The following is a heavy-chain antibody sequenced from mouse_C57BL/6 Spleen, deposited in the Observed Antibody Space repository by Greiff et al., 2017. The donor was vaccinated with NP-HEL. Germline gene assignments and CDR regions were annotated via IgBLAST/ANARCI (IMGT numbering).Heavy chain of an antibody. J-gene: IGHJ3*01. CDR1: GYTFTDYE. CDR3: TRHYYGSIPWFAY. CDR2: IDPETGGT. Sequence: VKLQESGAELVRPGASVTLSCQASGYTFTDYEMHWVKQTPVHGLEWIGAIDPETGGTAYNQKFKGKAILTADKSSSTAYMELRSLTSEDSAVYYCTRHYYGSIPWFAYWGQGTLVTVSA. V-gene: IGHV1-15*01. D-gene: IGHD1-1*01.